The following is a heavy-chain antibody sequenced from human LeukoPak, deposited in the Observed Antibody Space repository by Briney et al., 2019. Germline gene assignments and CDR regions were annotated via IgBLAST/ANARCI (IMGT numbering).Heavy chain of an antibody. D-gene: IGHD3-22*01. CDR3: TTEMYYYDSSGYFGY. Sequence: GGSLRLSCAASGFTFDDYGMSWVRQAPGKGLEWVGRIKSKTDGGTTDYAAPVKGRFTISRDDSKNTLYLQMNSLKTGDTAVYYCTTEMYYYDSSGYFGYWGQGTLVTVSS. CDR1: GFTFDDYG. V-gene: IGHV3-15*01. J-gene: IGHJ4*02. CDR2: IKSKTDGGTT.